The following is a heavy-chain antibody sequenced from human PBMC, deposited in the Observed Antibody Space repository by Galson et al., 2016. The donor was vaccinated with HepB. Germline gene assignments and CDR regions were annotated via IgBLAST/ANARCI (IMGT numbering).Heavy chain of an antibody. D-gene: IGHD6-19*01. CDR3: SRGPRNYTSGWTFDY. Sequence: CAISGDSVSSKSASWIWIRQSPSRGLEWLGRAYFRSKWYHDYAPSVKSRITITPDPSRNQFSLQLDSVTPEDTALYYCSRGPRNYTSGWTFDYWGQGTLVTVSS. V-gene: IGHV6-1*01. CDR2: AYFRSKWYH. J-gene: IGHJ4*02. CDR1: GDSVSSKSAS.